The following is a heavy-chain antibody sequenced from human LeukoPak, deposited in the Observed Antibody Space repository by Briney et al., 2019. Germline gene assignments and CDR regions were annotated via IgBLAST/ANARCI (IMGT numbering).Heavy chain of an antibody. J-gene: IGHJ4*02. CDR2: INPNSGGT. CDR3: ARAVVTMVRGALGY. D-gene: IGHD3-10*01. V-gene: IGHV1-2*02. CDR1: Y. Sequence: YMHWVRQAPGQGLEGMGWINPNSGGTNYAQKFQGRVTMTRDTSISTAYMELSRLRSDDTAVYYCARAVVTMVRGALGYWGQGTLVTVSS.